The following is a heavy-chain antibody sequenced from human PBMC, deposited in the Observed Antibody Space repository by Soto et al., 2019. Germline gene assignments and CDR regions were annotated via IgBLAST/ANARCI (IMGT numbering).Heavy chain of an antibody. CDR1: GFSLSTSRGG. Sequence: QITLKESGPTLVKPTQTLTLTCTFSGFSLSTSRGGVGWVRQPPGKALEWLTFIYWDGDKRYSPSLKSRLTITKDTSKNQVVLTMTNMDPVDTATYYWAHSPQEGIVVGKYVQHWGQGTLVTVSS. J-gene: IGHJ1*01. CDR2: IYWDGDK. CDR3: AHSPQEGIVVGKYVQH. D-gene: IGHD3-22*01. V-gene: IGHV2-5*02.